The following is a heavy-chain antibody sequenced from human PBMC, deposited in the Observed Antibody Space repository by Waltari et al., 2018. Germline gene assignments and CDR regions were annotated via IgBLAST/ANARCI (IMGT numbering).Heavy chain of an antibody. CDR1: GFPFSSSG. J-gene: IGHJ6*02. CDR2: ISSDGSRK. D-gene: IGHD2-8*02. V-gene: IGHV3-30*03. Sequence: QVQLVESGGGVVQPGRSLGLSCAASGFPFSSSGRRWVRQTPGRGLEWVAVISSDGSRKSYADSVKGRFSISRDNSKNSLSLEMNSLRPEDTAVYYCASCTGGNCYYYGFDVWGQGTTVTVSS. CDR3: ASCTGGNCYYYGFDV.